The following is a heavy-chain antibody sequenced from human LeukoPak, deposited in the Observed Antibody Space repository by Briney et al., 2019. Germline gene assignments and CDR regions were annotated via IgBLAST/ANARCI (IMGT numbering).Heavy chain of an antibody. CDR1: GFTFSSYG. CDR2: ISYDGSNK. Sequence: GGSLRLSCAASGFTFSSYGMHWVRQAPGKGLAWVAVISYDGSNKYYADSVKGRFTISRDNSKNTLYLQMNSLRAEDTAVYYCATPGRDYCGQGTLVTVSS. V-gene: IGHV3-30*03. J-gene: IGHJ4*02. CDR3: ATPGRDY. D-gene: IGHD3-10*01.